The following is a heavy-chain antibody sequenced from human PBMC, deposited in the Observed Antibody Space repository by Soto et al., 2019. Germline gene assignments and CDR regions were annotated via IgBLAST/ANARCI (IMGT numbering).Heavy chain of an antibody. J-gene: IGHJ4*02. CDR3: AAGKQWLPNFDY. Sequence: SVKVSCKASGFTFTSSAVQWVRQARGQRLEWIGWIVVGSGNTNYAQKFQERVTITRDMSTSTAYMELSSLRSEDTAVYYCAAGKQWLPNFDYWGQGTLVTVSS. CDR2: IVVGSGNT. CDR1: GFTFTSSA. D-gene: IGHD6-19*01. V-gene: IGHV1-58*01.